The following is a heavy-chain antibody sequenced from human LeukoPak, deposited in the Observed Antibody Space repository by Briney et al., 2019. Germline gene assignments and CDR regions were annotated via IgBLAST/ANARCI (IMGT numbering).Heavy chain of an antibody. D-gene: IGHD4-17*01. CDR2: TSIFTGNK. CDR3: ARADHGDYRDGFDI. V-gene: IGHV1-18*01. CDR1: GYTFTSYG. Sequence: ASVKVSCKASGYTFTSYGLSWVRQAPGQGLEWMGWTSIFTGNKYYAQNVQDRVTMTTDTSTSTAYMELRSLRSDDTAMYYCARADHGDYRDGFDIWGQGTMVTVSS. J-gene: IGHJ3*02.